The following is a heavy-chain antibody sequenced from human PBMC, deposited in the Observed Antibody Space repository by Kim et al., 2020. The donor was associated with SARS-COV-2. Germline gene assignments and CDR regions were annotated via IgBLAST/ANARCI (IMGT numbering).Heavy chain of an antibody. Sequence: RFTISRDNSKNTLYLQMNSLRAEDTAVYYCAKLGPGKQPIEFYYYYGMDVWGQGTTVTVSS. V-gene: IGHV3-30*02. CDR3: AKLGPGKQPIEFYYYYGMDV. D-gene: IGHD6-13*01. J-gene: IGHJ6*02.